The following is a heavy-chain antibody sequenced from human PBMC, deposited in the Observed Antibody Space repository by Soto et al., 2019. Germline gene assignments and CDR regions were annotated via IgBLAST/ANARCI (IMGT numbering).Heavy chain of an antibody. D-gene: IGHD6-19*01. Sequence: ESGGGLVQPGRSLRLSCAASGFTFDDYAMHWVRQAPGKGLEWVSGISWNSGSIGYADSVKGRFTISRDNAKNSLYLQMNSLRAEDTALYYCAKSPYSSGWQPFDYWGQGTLVTVSS. CDR1: GFTFDDYA. V-gene: IGHV3-9*01. CDR2: ISWNSGSI. CDR3: AKSPYSSGWQPFDY. J-gene: IGHJ4*02.